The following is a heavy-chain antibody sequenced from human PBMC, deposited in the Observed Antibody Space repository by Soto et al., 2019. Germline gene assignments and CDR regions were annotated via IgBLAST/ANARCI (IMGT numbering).Heavy chain of an antibody. CDR1: GGSFSGYY. Sequence: SETLSLTCAVYGGSFSGYYWSWIRQPPGKGLEWIGEINHSGSTNYNPSLKSRVTISVDTSKNQFSLKLSSVTAADTAVYYCAIEGYGDYEDYYGMDVWAKGPRSPSP. CDR3: AIEGYGDYEDYYGMDV. J-gene: IGHJ6*02. V-gene: IGHV4-34*01. D-gene: IGHD4-17*01. CDR2: INHSGST.